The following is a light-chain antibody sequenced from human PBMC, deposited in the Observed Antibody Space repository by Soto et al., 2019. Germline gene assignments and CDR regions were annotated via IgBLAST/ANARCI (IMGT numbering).Light chain of an antibody. Sequence: DIQITQSPSSLSASVGDRVTITCRASQAIRNDLAWYQQKPGRAPKRLIYGSSSLQSGVPSRFSGRGSGTEFTLTISSLQPEDFATYYCQQSYSTPRTFGQGTKV. CDR2: GSS. J-gene: IGKJ1*01. CDR1: QAIRND. CDR3: QQSYSTPRT. V-gene: IGKV1-17*01.